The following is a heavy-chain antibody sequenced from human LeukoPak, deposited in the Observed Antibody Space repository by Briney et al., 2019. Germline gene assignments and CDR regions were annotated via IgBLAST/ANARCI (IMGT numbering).Heavy chain of an antibody. J-gene: IGHJ3*02. D-gene: IGHD6-19*01. CDR2: ISRNGGST. V-gene: IGHV3-64D*06. CDR3: VKAYSSGWYSSGAFDI. Sequence: GGSLRLSCSASGFTFSSYAMHWVRQAPGKGLEYVSAISRNGGSTYYADSVKGRFTISRDNSKNTLYLQMSSLRAEDTAVYYCVKAYSSGWYSSGAFDIWAQGTMVTVSS. CDR1: GFTFSSYA.